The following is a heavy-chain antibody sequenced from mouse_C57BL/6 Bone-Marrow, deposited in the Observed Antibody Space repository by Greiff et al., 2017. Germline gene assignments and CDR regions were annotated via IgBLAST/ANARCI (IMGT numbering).Heavy chain of an antibody. J-gene: IGHJ1*03. Sequence: QVQLQQPVAELVKPGASVKLSCKASGYTFTSYWMHWVKQRPGQGLEWIGMIHPNSGSTNYNEKFKSKATLHVDKSSSTAYLQLSSLTSEDSEVYNCARRGYYGSCCVGWYLDVWGTGTTVTVSS. V-gene: IGHV1-64*01. CDR2: IHPNSGST. D-gene: IGHD1-1*01. CDR1: GYTFTSYW. CDR3: ARRGYYGSCCVGWYLDV.